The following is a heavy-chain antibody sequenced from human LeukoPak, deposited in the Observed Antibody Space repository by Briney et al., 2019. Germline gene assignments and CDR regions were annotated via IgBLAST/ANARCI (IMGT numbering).Heavy chain of an antibody. V-gene: IGHV3-7*01. CDR3: ARDKRVGPTLFDY. D-gene: IGHD1-26*01. Sequence: PGGSLRLSCVASGFTFGSHWMSWVRQAPGKGLEWVANIKEDGSEKYYMDSVKGRFTISRDNAKNSLYLQMSSLGAEDTAVYYCARDKRVGPTLFDYWGQGTVVTVSS. CDR1: GFTFGSHW. J-gene: IGHJ4*02. CDR2: IKEDGSEK.